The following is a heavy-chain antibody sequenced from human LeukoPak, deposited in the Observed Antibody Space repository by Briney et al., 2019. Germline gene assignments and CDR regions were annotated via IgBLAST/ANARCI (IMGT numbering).Heavy chain of an antibody. Sequence: SETLSLTCTVSGGSVSSTNYYWGWIRQPPGKGLEWIGSIYYSGSTYYNPSLKSRLTISLDTSKNQFSLRLSSVTAADTAFYYCARRYNWNDRWDWGQGTLVTVSS. J-gene: IGHJ4*02. CDR3: ARRYNWNDRWD. D-gene: IGHD1-1*01. CDR1: GGSVSSTNYY. CDR2: IYYSGST. V-gene: IGHV4-39*07.